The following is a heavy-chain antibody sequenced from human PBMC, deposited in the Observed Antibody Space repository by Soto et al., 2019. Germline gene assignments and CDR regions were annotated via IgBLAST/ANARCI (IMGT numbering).Heavy chain of an antibody. Sequence: GASVKVSCKASGYTFSSYDVTWVRQAPGQGLEWMGWISTSTGNTNYAQNVQGRVTMTTDSSASTAYMELRSLRSDDTAIYFCARGEGMAALNDAYDLWAQGTMVTVSS. J-gene: IGHJ3*01. CDR2: ISTSTGNT. CDR3: ARGEGMAALNDAYDL. CDR1: GYTFSSYD. D-gene: IGHD3-16*01. V-gene: IGHV1-18*04.